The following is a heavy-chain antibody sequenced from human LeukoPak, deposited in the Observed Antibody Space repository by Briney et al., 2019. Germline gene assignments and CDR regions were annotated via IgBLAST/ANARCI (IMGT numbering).Heavy chain of an antibody. CDR1: GVTFSDYS. CDR2: IGIDSGNT. J-gene: IGHJ4*02. V-gene: IGHV3-11*06. D-gene: IGHD5-24*01. CDR3: ARDYKYAFDN. Sequence: GGSLRLSCAASGVTFSDYSRSWVRQAPGKGLEWISYIGIDSGNTNYADSVKGRFTISGDKAKNSLYLQMNSLRVEDTAVYYCARDYKYAFDNWGQGTLVTVSS.